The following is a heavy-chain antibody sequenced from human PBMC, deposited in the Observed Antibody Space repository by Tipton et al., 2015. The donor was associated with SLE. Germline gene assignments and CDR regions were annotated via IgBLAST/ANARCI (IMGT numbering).Heavy chain of an antibody. J-gene: IGHJ6*02. V-gene: IGHV4-38-2*02. CDR2: IYHSGST. CDR3: AGDQWELLGYYYYGMDV. D-gene: IGHD1-26*01. Sequence: TLSLTCAVSGYSISSGYYWGWIRQPPGKGLEWIGSIYHSGSTYYNPSLKSRVTISVDTSKNQFSLKLSSVTAADTAVYYCAGDQWELLGYYYYGMDVWGQGTTVTVSS. CDR1: GYSISSGYY.